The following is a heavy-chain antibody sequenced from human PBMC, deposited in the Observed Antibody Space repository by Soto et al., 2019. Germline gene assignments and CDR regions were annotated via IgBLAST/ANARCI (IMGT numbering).Heavy chain of an antibody. J-gene: IGHJ4*02. V-gene: IGHV4-4*02. D-gene: IGHD5-18*01. CDR3: ARAYSYGLFDS. CDR1: GGAISSSTW. CDR2: IYHDGNT. Sequence: PSETLSLTCAVSGGAISSSTWWSWVRQPPGKGLEWIGEIYHDGNTNYNPSLKSQVTVSLDKSKNQFSLKLSSVTAADTAVYYCARAYSYGLFDSWGQGTLVTVSS.